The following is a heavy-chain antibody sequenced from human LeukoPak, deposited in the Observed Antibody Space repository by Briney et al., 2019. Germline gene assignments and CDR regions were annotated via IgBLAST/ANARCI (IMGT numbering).Heavy chain of an antibody. CDR1: GGTFSSYA. J-gene: IGHJ4*02. D-gene: IGHD3-10*01. V-gene: IGHV1-69*13. CDR2: IIPIFGTA. CDR3: ARVRLYRITMVRGVSTHFDY. Sequence: SVKVSCKASGGTFSSYAISWVRQAPGQGLEWMGGIIPIFGTANYAQKLQGRVTITADESTSTAYMELSSLRSEDTAVYYCARVRLYRITMVRGVSTHFDYWGQGTLVTVSS.